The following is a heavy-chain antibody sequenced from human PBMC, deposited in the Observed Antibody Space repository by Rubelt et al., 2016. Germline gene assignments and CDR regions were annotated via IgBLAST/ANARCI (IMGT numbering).Heavy chain of an antibody. Sequence: LVQSGAEVKKPGSSVKVSCKASGYTSTGYYMYWVRQAPGQGLEWMGRINPNSGGTNYAQKFQGWVTMTRDTSISTAYMELSRLRSDDTAVYYCARDRDGFDYWGQGTLVTVSS. CDR2: INPNSGGT. J-gene: IGHJ4*02. CDR1: GYTSTGYY. CDR3: ARDRDGFDY. V-gene: IGHV1-2*04. D-gene: IGHD5-24*01.